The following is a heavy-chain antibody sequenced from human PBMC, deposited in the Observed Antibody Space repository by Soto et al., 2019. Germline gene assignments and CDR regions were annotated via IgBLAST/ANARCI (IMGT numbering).Heavy chain of an antibody. J-gene: IGHJ6*02. CDR2: IKQDGSEK. Sequence: GSLRLSCAASGFTLSSYWMTWVRQAPGKGLEWVANIKQDGSEKYYVDSVRGRFTISRDNAKNSLYLQMNSLRAEDTAIYYCARVEAAAADVWGQGTTVTVSS. V-gene: IGHV3-7*05. CDR1: GFTLSSYW. CDR3: ARVEAAAADV. D-gene: IGHD6-13*01.